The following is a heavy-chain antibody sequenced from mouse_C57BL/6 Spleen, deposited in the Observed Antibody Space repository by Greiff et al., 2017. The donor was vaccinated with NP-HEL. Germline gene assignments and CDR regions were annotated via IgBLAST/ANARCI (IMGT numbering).Heavy chain of an antibody. CDR1: GYAFSSSW. Sequence: QVQLKESGPELVKPGASVKISCKASGYAFSSSWMNWVKQRPGKGLEWIGRIYPGDGDTNYNGKFKGKATLTADKSSSTAYMQLSSLTSEDSAVYVCARDDCGSYYFDYWGQGTTLTVSS. CDR3: ARDDCGSYYFDY. D-gene: IGHD1-1*01. V-gene: IGHV1-82*01. CDR2: IYPGDGDT. J-gene: IGHJ2*01.